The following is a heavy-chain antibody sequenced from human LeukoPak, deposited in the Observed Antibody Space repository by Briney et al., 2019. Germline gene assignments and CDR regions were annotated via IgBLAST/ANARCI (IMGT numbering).Heavy chain of an antibody. D-gene: IGHD3-16*01. CDR1: GYSISSGYY. CDR2: IHHSGST. CDR3: AREHPRGEVDDFDY. Sequence: SETLSLTCIVSGYSISSGYYWGWIRQPPGKGLEWIGNIHHSGSTNYNPSLKSRISISVDTSKNQFSLKLTSVTAADTAVYYCAREHPRGEVDDFDYWGQGTLVTVSS. V-gene: IGHV4-38-2*02. J-gene: IGHJ4*02.